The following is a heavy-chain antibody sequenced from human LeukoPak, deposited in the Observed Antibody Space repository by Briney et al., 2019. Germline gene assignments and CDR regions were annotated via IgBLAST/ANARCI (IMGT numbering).Heavy chain of an antibody. CDR1: GYTFTSYD. CDR3: ARDSREYYYDSSDSGLDP. J-gene: IGHJ5*02. V-gene: IGHV1-8*01. D-gene: IGHD3-22*01. CDR2: MDPNSGNR. Sequence: ASVKVSCKASGYTFTSYDINWVRQATGQGLEWMGWMDPNSGNRGYAQKFQGRVTMTRNTSISTAYMELSSLRSEDTAVYYCARDSREYYYDSSDSGLDPWGQGTLITVSS.